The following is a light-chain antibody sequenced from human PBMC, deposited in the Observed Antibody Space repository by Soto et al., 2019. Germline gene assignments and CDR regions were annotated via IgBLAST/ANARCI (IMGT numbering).Light chain of an antibody. CDR2: GAS. J-gene: IGKJ1*01. Sequence: EIVLTQSPCTLSLSPGERATLSCRASQTVGSSFLAWFQHKPGQAPRLLIYGASTRATGIPDRFSGSGSGTDFTLTISRLEPEDSAVYYCQQYGSSPTWTFGQGTKVDIK. CDR1: QTVGSSF. V-gene: IGKV3-20*01. CDR3: QQYGSSPTWT.